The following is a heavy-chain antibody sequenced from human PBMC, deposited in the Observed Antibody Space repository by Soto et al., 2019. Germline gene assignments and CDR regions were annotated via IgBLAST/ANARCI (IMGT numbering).Heavy chain of an antibody. Sequence: GGSLRLSCAASGFTFISYTMNWVRQAPGKGLEWVSYISGSSDTIYYRDSVKGRFTISRDNAKNSLYLQMNSLRAEDTAVYYCAREGYQSNAFDIWGQGTTVTVSS. J-gene: IGHJ3*02. D-gene: IGHD6-13*01. V-gene: IGHV3-48*01. CDR3: AREGYQSNAFDI. CDR1: GFTFISYT. CDR2: ISGSSDTI.